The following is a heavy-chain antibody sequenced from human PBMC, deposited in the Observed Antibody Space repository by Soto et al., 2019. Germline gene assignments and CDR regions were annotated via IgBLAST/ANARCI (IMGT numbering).Heavy chain of an antibody. D-gene: IGHD3-22*01. V-gene: IGHV1-69*13. J-gene: IGHJ6*02. CDR3: ARSRGIVVVITTPTRYYGMDV. CDR2: IIPIFGTA. Sequence: SVKVSCKASGYSFTNNDVSWVRQAPGQGLEWMGGIIPIFGTANYAQKFQGRVTITADESTSTAYMELSSLRSEDTAVYYCARSRGIVVVITTPTRYYGMDVWGQGTTVTVSS. CDR1: GYSFTNND.